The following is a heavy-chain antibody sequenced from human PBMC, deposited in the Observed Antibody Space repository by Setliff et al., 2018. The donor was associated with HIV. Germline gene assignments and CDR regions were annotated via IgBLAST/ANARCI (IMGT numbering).Heavy chain of an antibody. V-gene: IGHV4-39*01. J-gene: IGHJ4*02. Sequence: SETLSLTCNVTGASIRATSYPWGWVRQAPGKGLEWIGSTYYTGNTYYNPSFKSRVTISVDTSTNQFSLRLTSVTASDTAVYFCARHYQDYVFDSWGRGTLVTVSS. CDR1: GASIRATSYP. CDR3: ARHYQDYVFDS. CDR2: TYYTGNT. D-gene: IGHD4-17*01.